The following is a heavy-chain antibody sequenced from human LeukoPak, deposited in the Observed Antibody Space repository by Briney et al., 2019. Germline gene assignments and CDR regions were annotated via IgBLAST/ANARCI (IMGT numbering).Heavy chain of an antibody. Sequence: GGSLRLSCAASGFTFSSYGMSWVRQAPGKGLEWVSGISGSGGRTYYADSVKGRFTISRDNSKNTLYLQMNSLRAEDTAVYYCARAVRFLEWLLDYWGQGTLVTVSS. CDR3: ARAVRFLEWLLDY. J-gene: IGHJ4*02. V-gene: IGHV3-23*01. D-gene: IGHD3-3*01. CDR2: ISGSGGRT. CDR1: GFTFSSYG.